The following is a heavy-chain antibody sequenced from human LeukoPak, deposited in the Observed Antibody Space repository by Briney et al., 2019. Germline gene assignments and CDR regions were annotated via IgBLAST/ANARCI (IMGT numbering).Heavy chain of an antibody. V-gene: IGHV4-34*01. CDR1: GGSFSGYY. D-gene: IGHD6-13*01. CDR3: ARGKRGYSSSWYDY. J-gene: IGHJ4*02. Sequence: KPSETLSLTCAVYGGSFSGYYWSWIRQPPGKGLERIGEINHSGSTNYNPSLKSRVTISVDTSKNQFSLKLSSVTAADTAVYYCARGKRGYSSSWYDYWGQGTLVTVSS. CDR2: INHSGST.